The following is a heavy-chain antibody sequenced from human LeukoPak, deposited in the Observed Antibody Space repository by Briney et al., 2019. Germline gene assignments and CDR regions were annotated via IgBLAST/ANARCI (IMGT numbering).Heavy chain of an antibody. V-gene: IGHV1-18*01. J-gene: IGHJ6*03. CDR3: ARVKHDYSNWGDYYYYYMDV. CDR2: ISAYNGNT. D-gene: IGHD4-11*01. Sequence: ASVKVSCKASGYTFTSYGISWVRQAPGQGLEWMGWISAYNGNTNYAQKLQGRVTMTTDTSTSTAYMELRSLRSDDTAVYYCARVKHDYSNWGDYYYYYMDVWGKGTTVTVSS. CDR1: GYTFTSYG.